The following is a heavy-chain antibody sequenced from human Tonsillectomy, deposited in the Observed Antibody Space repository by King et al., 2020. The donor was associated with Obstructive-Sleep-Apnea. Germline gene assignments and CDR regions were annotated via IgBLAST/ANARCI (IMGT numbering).Heavy chain of an antibody. Sequence: VQLPQWGAGLLKPSETLSLTCDVSGGSFSGYYWIWLRQPPGKGLEWIGEINHSGSANYNPSLKSRLSISVDTSKNQFSLKLHSVTAADTGVYYCARGIIGAALNWGQGTLVTVSS. J-gene: IGHJ4*02. CDR1: GGSFSGYY. V-gene: IGHV4-34*01. CDR2: INHSGSA. D-gene: IGHD1-26*01. CDR3: ARGIIGAALN.